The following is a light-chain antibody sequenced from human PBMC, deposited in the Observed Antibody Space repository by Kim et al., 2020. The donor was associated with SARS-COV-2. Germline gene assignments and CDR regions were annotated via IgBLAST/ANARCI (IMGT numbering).Light chain of an antibody. V-gene: IGKV6-21*01. J-gene: IGKJ1*01. Sequence: GTPKETVTITCRASQGIGTDLHRYKHKPDQSPRLLIRCSSQSVSGVPSRFSGGGSGTDFTLSISSLEAEDAATYYCHQSSSIPWTFGQGTKVDIK. CDR1: QGIGTD. CDR3: HQSSSIPWT. CDR2: CSS.